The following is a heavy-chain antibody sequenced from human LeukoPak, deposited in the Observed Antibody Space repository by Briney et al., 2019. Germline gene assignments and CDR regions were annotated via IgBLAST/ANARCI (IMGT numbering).Heavy chain of an antibody. CDR1: GYTFTGYY. Sequence: GASVKVSCKASGYTFTGYYMHWVRQAPGQGLEWMGWINPNSGGTNYAQKLQGRVTMTTDTSTSTAYMELRSLRSDDTAVYYCARGRGYCSSTSCYGDFDYWGQGTLVTVSS. CDR3: ARGRGYCSSTSCYGDFDY. D-gene: IGHD2-2*03. CDR2: INPNSGGT. V-gene: IGHV1-2*02. J-gene: IGHJ4*02.